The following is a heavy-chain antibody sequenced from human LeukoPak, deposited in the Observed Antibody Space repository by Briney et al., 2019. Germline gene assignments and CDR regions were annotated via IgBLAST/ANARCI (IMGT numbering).Heavy chain of an antibody. J-gene: IGHJ5*02. CDR3: ARYYYDSSGVVGFDP. CDR1: GYTFTSYG. D-gene: IGHD3-22*01. CDR2: ISAYNGNT. V-gene: IGHV1-18*01. Sequence: ASVKLSCKASGYTFTSYGISWVRQAPGQGLEWMGWISAYNGNTNYAQKLQGRVTMTTGTSTSTAYMALSSLRSDDTAVYYCARYYYDSSGVVGFDPWGQGTRVTVSS.